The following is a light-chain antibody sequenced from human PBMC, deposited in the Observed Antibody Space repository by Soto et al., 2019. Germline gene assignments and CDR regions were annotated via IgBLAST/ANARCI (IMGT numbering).Light chain of an antibody. CDR3: CSYAGSSTSYV. V-gene: IGLV2-23*02. CDR1: SSDVGSYNI. CDR2: EVN. J-gene: IGLJ1*01. Sequence: QSVLNQPASVSGSPGQSITISCTGTSSDVGSYNIVSWYQQHPGKAPKLMIYEVNKRPSGVSNRFSGSKSGNTASLTISGLQAEDEADYYCCSYAGSSTSYVFGTGTKVTVL.